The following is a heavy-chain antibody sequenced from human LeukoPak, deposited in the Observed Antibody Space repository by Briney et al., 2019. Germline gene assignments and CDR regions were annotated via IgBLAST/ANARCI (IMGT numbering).Heavy chain of an antibody. CDR3: AKGPHCSSTSCYYYYYGMDV. Sequence: PGGSLRLSCAASGFTFSSYGMHWVRQAPGKGLEWVAVISYDGSNKYYADSVKGRFTISRDNSKNTLYLQMNSLRAGDTAVYYCAKGPHCSSTSCYYYYYGMDVWGQGTTVTVSS. V-gene: IGHV3-30*18. D-gene: IGHD2-2*01. CDR1: GFTFSSYG. CDR2: ISYDGSNK. J-gene: IGHJ6*02.